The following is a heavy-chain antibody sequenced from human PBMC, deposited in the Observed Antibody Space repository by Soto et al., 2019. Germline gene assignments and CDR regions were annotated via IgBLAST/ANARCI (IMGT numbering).Heavy chain of an antibody. D-gene: IGHD1-7*01. Sequence: PGESLNLSCKGSGYSFTRYWIGWVRQMPGKGLEWMGIIYPGDSDTRYSPSFQGQVTISADKSISTAYLQWSSLKASDTAMYYCARHPSITGTNSGFDYWGQGTLVTVSS. V-gene: IGHV5-51*01. CDR2: IYPGDSDT. CDR1: GYSFTRYW. J-gene: IGHJ4*02. CDR3: ARHPSITGTNSGFDY.